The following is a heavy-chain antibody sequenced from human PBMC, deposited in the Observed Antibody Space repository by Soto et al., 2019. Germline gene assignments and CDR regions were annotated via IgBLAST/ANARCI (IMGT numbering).Heavy chain of an antibody. CDR3: AREGVVVVAATRGMDV. CDR1: GFTFISYE. Sequence: GGSRILSCAASGFTFISYEMNWVRQAPGKGLEWVSYISSSGSTTYYADSVKGRFTISRDNAKNSLYLQMNSLRAEDTAVYYCAREGVVVVAATRGMDVWGQGNTVTVSS. V-gene: IGHV3-48*03. D-gene: IGHD2-15*01. CDR2: ISSSGSTT. J-gene: IGHJ6*02.